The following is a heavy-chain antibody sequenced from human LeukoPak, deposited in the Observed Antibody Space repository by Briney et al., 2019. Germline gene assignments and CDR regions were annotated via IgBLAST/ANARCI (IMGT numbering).Heavy chain of an antibody. Sequence: PSETLSLACAVYGGSFSGYYWSWIRQPPGKGLEWIGEINHSGSTNYNPSLKSRVTISVDTSKNQFSLKLSSATAADTAVYYCARGSGKYCSGGSCRRVYFDYWGQGTLVTVSS. CDR3: ARGSGKYCSGGSCRRVYFDY. V-gene: IGHV4-34*01. CDR2: INHSGST. D-gene: IGHD2-15*01. J-gene: IGHJ4*02. CDR1: GGSFSGYY.